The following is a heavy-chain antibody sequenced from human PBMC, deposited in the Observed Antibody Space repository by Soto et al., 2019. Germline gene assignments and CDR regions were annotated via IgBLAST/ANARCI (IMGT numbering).Heavy chain of an antibody. CDR3: ARQRYSSGWNDWWFDP. CDR1: GGSISSYY. Sequence: QVQLQESGPGLVKPSETLSLTCTVSGGSISSYYLSWIRQPPGKGLEWIGYIYYSGSTNYNPSLKSRVTISVGTSKNQFSLKLSSVTAADTAVYYCARQRYSSGWNDWWFDPWGKGTLLTVSA. CDR2: IYYSGST. J-gene: IGHJ5*02. D-gene: IGHD6-19*01. V-gene: IGHV4-59*01.